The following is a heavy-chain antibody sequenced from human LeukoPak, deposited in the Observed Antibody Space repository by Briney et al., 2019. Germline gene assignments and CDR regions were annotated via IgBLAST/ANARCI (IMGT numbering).Heavy chain of an antibody. V-gene: IGHV4-39*07. D-gene: IGHD3-10*01. CDR2: IFYSGST. Sequence: SETLSLTCTVSGGSISSYYWGWIRQPPGKGLEWIGNIFYSGSTYYSPSLKSRVTISLDTSRNQFSLKLNSVTAADTAVHYCAKSNGYGLVDIWGQGTMVTVSS. CDR1: GGSISSYY. CDR3: AKSNGYGLVDI. J-gene: IGHJ3*02.